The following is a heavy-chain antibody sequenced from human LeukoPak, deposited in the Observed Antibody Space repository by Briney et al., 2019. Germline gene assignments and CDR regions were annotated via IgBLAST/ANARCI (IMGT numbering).Heavy chain of an antibody. CDR1: GFTFSTYA. V-gene: IGHV3-23*01. D-gene: IGHD6-19*01. CDR2: ISGSGGNT. J-gene: IGHJ4*02. Sequence: GGSLRLSCAASGFTFSTYAMSWVRQAPGKGLEWVSAISGSGGNTYYADSVKGRFTISRDNSKNTLYRQMNSLRVEDTAVYFFAKIAVAGTSDYWGQGTLVTVSS. CDR3: AKIAVAGTSDY.